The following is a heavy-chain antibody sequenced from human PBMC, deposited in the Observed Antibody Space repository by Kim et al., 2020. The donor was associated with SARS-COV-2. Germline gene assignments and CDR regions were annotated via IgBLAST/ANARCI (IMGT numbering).Heavy chain of an antibody. CDR3: ARYSVLGYCSSTSCLNWFDP. J-gene: IGHJ5*02. V-gene: IGHV3-21*04. CDR1: GFTFSSYS. CDR2: ISSSSSYI. Sequence: GGSLRLSCAASGFTFSSYSMNWVRQAPGKGLEWVSSISSSSSYIYYADSVKGRFTISRDNAKNSLYLQMNSLRAEDTAVYYCARYSVLGYCSSTSCLNWFDPWGQGTLVTVSS. D-gene: IGHD2-2*01.